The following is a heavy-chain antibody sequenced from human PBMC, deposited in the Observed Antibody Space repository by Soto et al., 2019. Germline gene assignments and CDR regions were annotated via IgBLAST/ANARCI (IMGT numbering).Heavy chain of an antibody. J-gene: IGHJ4*02. Sequence: SVKVSCKASGVTFPSSAVQWVRQARGQRLEWIGWIVVGSGNTNSAQKFQERLTFTRDMSTSTVYMELSSLKSEDTAVYYCAADDMTTFIWGQGTLVTVSS. CDR1: GVTFPSSA. CDR3: AADDMTTFI. CDR2: IVVGSGNT. D-gene: IGHD1-1*01. V-gene: IGHV1-58*01.